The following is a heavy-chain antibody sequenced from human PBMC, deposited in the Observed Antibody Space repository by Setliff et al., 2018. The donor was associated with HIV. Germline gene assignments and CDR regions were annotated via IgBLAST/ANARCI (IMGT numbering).Heavy chain of an antibody. V-gene: IGHV1-3*01. CDR1: GYTFSTNA. CDR2: FNAGDDNT. J-gene: IGHJ4*02. Sequence: ASVKVSCKAFGYTFSTNAIHLVRQAPGQRLEWMGYFNAGDDNTRYSEKFQGRVTITRDTSANTAYMELSSLRSEDTAVYYCARGSCSGCYLSDYWGLGTLVTVSS. CDR3: ARGSCSGCYLSDY. D-gene: IGHD6-19*01.